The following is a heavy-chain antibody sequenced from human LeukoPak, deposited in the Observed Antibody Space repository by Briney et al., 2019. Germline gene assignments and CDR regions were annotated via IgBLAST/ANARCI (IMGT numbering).Heavy chain of an antibody. CDR1: GFKFSDAW. CDR2: IKLTGEGWTT. J-gene: IGHJ4*02. D-gene: IGHD3-22*01. CDR3: AWDSSGYYTLHY. V-gene: IGHV3-15*01. Sequence: GGSLRLSCAASGFKFSDAWTTWVRQAPGKGLEWVGRIKLTGEGWTTDFAALVRDRFIISRDDSTNTLYLQMNSLKIEDTAVYFCAWDSSGYYTLHYWGQGTLVTVSS.